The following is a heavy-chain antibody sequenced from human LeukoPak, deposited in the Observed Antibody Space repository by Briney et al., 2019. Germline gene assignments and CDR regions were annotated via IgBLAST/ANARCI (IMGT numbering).Heavy chain of an antibody. J-gene: IGHJ4*02. D-gene: IGHD3-22*01. Sequence: SETLSLTCTVSGGSISSSSYYWGWIRQPPGKGLEWIGSIYYSGSTYYNPSLKSRVTISVDTSKNKFSLKLSSVTAADTAVYYCARDPYYYDSSGYDYWGQGTLVTVSS. CDR1: GGSISSSSYY. CDR3: ARDPYYYDSSGYDY. V-gene: IGHV4-39*07. CDR2: IYYSGST.